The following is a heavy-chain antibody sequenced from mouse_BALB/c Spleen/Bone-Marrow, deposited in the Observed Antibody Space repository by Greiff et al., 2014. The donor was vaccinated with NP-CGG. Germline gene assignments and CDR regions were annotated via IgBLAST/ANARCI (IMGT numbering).Heavy chain of an antibody. CDR2: IYPSDSYT. CDR1: GYTFTSYW. V-gene: IGHV1-69*02. J-gene: IGHJ2*01. CDR3: TRSEYYFDY. Sequence: AELVRPGASVKLSCKASGYTFTSYWINWVKQRPGQGLEWIGNIYPSDSYTNYNQKFKDKATLTVDKSSSTAYMQLSSPTSEDSAVYYCTRSEYYFDYWGQGTTLTVSS.